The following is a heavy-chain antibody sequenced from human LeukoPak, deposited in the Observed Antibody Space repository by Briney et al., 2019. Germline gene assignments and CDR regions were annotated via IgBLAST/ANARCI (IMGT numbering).Heavy chain of an antibody. V-gene: IGHV1-18*01. J-gene: IGHJ4*02. CDR3: ARDKSDIVVVPAAFDY. Sequence: ASVKVSCKASGYTFTSYGISWVRQAPGQGLEWMGWISAYNGNTNYAQKLQGRVTMTTDTSTSTAYMELRSLRSDDTAVYYCARDKSDIVVVPAAFDYWGQGTLVTVSS. D-gene: IGHD2-2*01. CDR1: GYTFTSYG. CDR2: ISAYNGNT.